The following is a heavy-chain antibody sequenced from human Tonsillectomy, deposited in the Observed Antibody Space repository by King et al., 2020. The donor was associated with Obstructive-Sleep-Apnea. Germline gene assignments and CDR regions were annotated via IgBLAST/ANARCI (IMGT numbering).Heavy chain of an antibody. Sequence: VQLVESGGGLVQPGGSLRLSCAASGFTFSSYWMSWVRQAPGKGLEWVANIKQDGSEKYYVDSVKVRFTISRDNAKNSLYLQMNSLRAEDTAVYYCASFLVVPHFDYWGQGTLVTVSS. CDR3: ASFLVVPHFDY. CDR1: GFTFSSYW. J-gene: IGHJ4*02. D-gene: IGHD2-15*01. V-gene: IGHV3-7*01. CDR2: IKQDGSEK.